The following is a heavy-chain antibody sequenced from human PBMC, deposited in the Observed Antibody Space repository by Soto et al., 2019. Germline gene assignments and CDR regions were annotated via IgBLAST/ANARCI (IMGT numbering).Heavy chain of an antibody. CDR2: VSGGNGNT. CDR3: ARESGVRGPSGYLDY. J-gene: IGHJ4*02. CDR1: GYTFSIHV. V-gene: IGHV1-3*01. D-gene: IGHD3-9*01. Sequence: QVQLVQSGAEVKEPGASVKVSCKGSGYTFSIHVMHWVRQAPGQRLEWMGWVSGGNGNTEYSQKFKDRVTITRHTSATTVYLELSRLRSEDEAVYYCARESGVRGPSGYLDYWGQGTLVTVSS.